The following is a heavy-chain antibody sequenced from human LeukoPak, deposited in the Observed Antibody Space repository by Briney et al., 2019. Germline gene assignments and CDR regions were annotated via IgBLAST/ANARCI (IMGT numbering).Heavy chain of an antibody. J-gene: IGHJ5*02. Sequence: SETLSLTCTVSGGSISSYYWSWIRQPAGKGLEWIRRIYTSGSTNYNPSLKSRVTMSVDTSKNQFSLKLSSVTAADTAVYYCARGIAVAGRGLNWFDPWGQGTLVTVSS. V-gene: IGHV4-4*07. CDR1: GGSISSYY. D-gene: IGHD6-19*01. CDR2: IYTSGST. CDR3: ARGIAVAGRGLNWFDP.